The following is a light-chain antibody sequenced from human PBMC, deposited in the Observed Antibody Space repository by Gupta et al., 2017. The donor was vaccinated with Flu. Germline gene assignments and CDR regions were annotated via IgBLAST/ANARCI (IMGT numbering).Light chain of an antibody. CDR1: SSNIGSNT. CDR2: TNN. CDR3: ATWDDSRNGLV. Sequence: SVLPKAPSASVTHGPRVTISCSGSSSNIGSNTVNWYQHLTGTAPKLLIYTNNQRPSGVPDRFSGSKSGTSASLAISRVQAEDEADYYCATWDDSRNGLVFGGGTKLTVL. J-gene: IGLJ3*02. V-gene: IGLV1-44*01.